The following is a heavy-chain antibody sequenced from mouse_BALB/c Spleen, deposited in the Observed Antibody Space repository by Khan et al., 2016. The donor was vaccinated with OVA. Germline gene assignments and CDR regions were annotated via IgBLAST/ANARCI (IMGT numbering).Heavy chain of an antibody. CDR3: ARSGYGSFAV. V-gene: IGHV1S29*02. J-gene: IGHJ3*01. CDR2: IYPNNGDT. D-gene: IGHD1-2*01. CDR1: GYTFTDYI. Sequence: MQLEESGPELVKPGASVKISCRTSGYTFTDYIMDWVKQSHGKSLEWIGYIYPNNGDTDYNQKFKTKATLTVDSYSRPAYMELRSLTSEDSAVXSCARSGYGSFAVWGQGTLVTVSA.